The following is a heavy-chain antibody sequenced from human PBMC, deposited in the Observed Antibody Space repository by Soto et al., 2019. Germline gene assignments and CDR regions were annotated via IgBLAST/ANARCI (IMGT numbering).Heavy chain of an antibody. J-gene: IGHJ6*02. CDR1: GYTFTSYG. CDR3: ARDASCSGGSCYSGNYYYYYGMDV. CDR2: ISAYNGNT. Sequence: WASVKVSCKASGYTFTSYGISWVRQAPGQGLEWMGWISAYNGNTNYAQKLQGRVTMTTDTSTSTAYMELRSLRSDDTAVYYCARDASCSGGSCYSGNYYYYYGMDVWGQGTTVTVSS. D-gene: IGHD2-15*01. V-gene: IGHV1-18*04.